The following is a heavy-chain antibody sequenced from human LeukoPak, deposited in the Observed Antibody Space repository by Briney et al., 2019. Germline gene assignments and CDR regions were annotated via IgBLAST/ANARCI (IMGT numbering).Heavy chain of an antibody. CDR2: IYPDDSDT. J-gene: IGHJ4*02. CDR1: GYSFTSYW. CDR3: ARHGDITATGSLDY. D-gene: IGHD6-13*01. V-gene: IGHV5-51*01. Sequence: GESLKISCKGSGYSFTSYWFGWVREMPGKSLECMGIIYPDDSDTRYSPSFQGQVTISADKSIYTAYLQWRSLKASDTAMYYCARHGDITATGSLDYWGQGTLVTVSS.